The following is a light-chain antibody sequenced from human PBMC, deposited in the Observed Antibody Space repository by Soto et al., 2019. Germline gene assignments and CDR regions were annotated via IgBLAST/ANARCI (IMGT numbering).Light chain of an antibody. V-gene: IGKV1-12*01. Sequence: IQMTQSPSSVSASVGDSVTITCRASQDIGTWLAWFQQKPGKAPQLLISNASNLRSGVPSRFSGSGSGTDFTLTITSLRPEDFATYYCQQSNSFLFTFGGGTKVEIK. J-gene: IGKJ4*01. CDR2: NAS. CDR3: QQSNSFLFT. CDR1: QDIGTW.